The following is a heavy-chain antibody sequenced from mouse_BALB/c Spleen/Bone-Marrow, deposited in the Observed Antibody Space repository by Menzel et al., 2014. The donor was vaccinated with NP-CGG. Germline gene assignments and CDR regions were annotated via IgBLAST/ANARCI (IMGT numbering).Heavy chain of an antibody. V-gene: IGHV1S16*01. CDR3: ATSYYYAGSRGNS. D-gene: IGHD1-1*01. CDR1: GYTFXSYW. CDR2: INPSNGGA. J-gene: IGHJ2*01. Sequence: VKLQESGAELVKPGASVKLSCKASGYTFXSYWMHWVKLRPGQGFEWIGEINPSNGGANYNERFKRKATLTVDKSSSTAYMQLSSLTSEDSAVYYCATSYYYAGSRGNSWGQGTTLTVSS.